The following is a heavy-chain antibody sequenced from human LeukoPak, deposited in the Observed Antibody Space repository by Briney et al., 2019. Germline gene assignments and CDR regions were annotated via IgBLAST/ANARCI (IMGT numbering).Heavy chain of an antibody. Sequence: GASVKVSCKASGYTFTSYGISWVRQAPGQGLEWMGWISAYNGNTNYAQRLQGRVTMTTDTSTSTAYMELRSLRYDDTAVYYCARKDYGDFRYDYWGQGTLVTVSS. CDR1: GYTFTSYG. V-gene: IGHV1-18*01. J-gene: IGHJ4*02. CDR3: ARKDYGDFRYDY. CDR2: ISAYNGNT. D-gene: IGHD4-17*01.